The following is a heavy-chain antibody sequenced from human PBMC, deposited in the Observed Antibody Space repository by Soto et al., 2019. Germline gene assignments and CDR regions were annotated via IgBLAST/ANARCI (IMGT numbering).Heavy chain of an antibody. Sequence: QVQLVQSGAEVKKPGSSVKVSCKASGGTFNRYAISWVRQAPGQGLEWMGGIIPIFGIGNDAQRFQGRVTITADESTGTAYMELSSLRSEDTGVYYCARSPITLFGAVSIPPLYFSEMDVWGQGTTVIVSS. CDR3: ARSPITLFGAVSIPPLYFSEMDV. J-gene: IGHJ6*02. D-gene: IGHD3-3*01. V-gene: IGHV1-69*01. CDR2: IIPIFGIG. CDR1: GGTFNRYA.